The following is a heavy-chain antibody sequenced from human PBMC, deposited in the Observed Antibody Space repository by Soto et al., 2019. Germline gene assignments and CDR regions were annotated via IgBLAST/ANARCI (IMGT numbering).Heavy chain of an antibody. D-gene: IGHD2-15*01. J-gene: IGHJ6*03. Sequence: GGSLRLSCAASGFTFSSYGMHWVRQAPGKGLEWVAVIWYDGSNKYYADSVKGRFTISRDNSKNTLYLQMNSLRAEDTAVYYCARLRGRPATRNYYYMDVWGKGTTVTVSS. CDR3: ARLRGRPATRNYYYMDV. CDR1: GFTFSSYG. V-gene: IGHV3-33*01. CDR2: IWYDGSNK.